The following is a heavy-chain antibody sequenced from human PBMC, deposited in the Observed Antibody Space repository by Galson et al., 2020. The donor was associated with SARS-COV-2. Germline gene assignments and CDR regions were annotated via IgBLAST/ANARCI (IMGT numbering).Heavy chain of an antibody. D-gene: IGHD3-9*01. Sequence: ASVKVSCKVSGYTLTELSMHWVRQAPGKGLEWMGGFDPEDGETIYAQKFQGRVTMTEDTSTDTAYMELSSLRSEDTAVYYCATDIAHVLRYFDWLLYPFDIWGQGTWSPSLQ. CDR3: ATDIAHVLRYFDWLLYPFDI. CDR1: GYTLTELS. CDR2: FDPEDGET. V-gene: IGHV1-24*01. J-gene: IGHJ3*02.